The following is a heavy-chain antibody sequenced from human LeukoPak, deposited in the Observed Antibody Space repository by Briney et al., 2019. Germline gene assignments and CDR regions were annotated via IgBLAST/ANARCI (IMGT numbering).Heavy chain of an antibody. CDR1: GYTFTGYY. D-gene: IGHD3-22*01. CDR3: ARGTYYYDSSGYYSLEY. CDR2: INPNSGGT. V-gene: IGHV1-2*06. J-gene: IGHJ4*02. Sequence: GASVKVSCKASGYTFTGYYMHWVRQAPGQGLEWMERINPNSGGTNYAQKFQGRVTMIRDTSISTAYMELSRLRSDDTAVYYCARGTYYYDSSGYYSLEYWGQGTLVTVSS.